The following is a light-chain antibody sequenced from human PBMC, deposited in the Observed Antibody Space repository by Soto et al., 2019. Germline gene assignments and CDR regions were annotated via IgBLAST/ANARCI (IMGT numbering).Light chain of an antibody. V-gene: IGLV2-23*02. J-gene: IGLJ2*01. Sequence: QSVLTQPASVSGSPGQSITISCTGTSSDIGSYILVSWYQQHPDKAPKLMISEVTKRPSGVSDRFSGSKSGNTASLTISGLQAEDGADYYCCSYASSSTVIFGGWTKLTVL. CDR2: EVT. CDR3: CSYASSSTVI. CDR1: SSDIGSYIL.